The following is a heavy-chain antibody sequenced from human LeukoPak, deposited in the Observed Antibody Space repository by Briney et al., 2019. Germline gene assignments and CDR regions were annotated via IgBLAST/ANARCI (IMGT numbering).Heavy chain of an antibody. CDR1: GFTFSDYY. D-gene: IGHD6-19*01. Sequence: GSLRLSCAASGFTFSDYYMSWIRQAPGKGLEWVSYISSSSSYTNYADSVKGRFTISRDNAKNSLYLQMNSLRAEDTAVYYCARVRKYSSGWYDAFDIWGQGTMVTVSS. V-gene: IGHV3-11*05. CDR2: ISSSSSYT. J-gene: IGHJ3*02. CDR3: ARVRKYSSGWYDAFDI.